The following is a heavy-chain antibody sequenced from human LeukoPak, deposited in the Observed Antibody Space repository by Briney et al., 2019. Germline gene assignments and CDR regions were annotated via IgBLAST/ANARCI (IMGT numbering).Heavy chain of an antibody. V-gene: IGHV4-39*01. CDR1: GGSISSSSYY. J-gene: IGHJ1*01. CDR2: IYYSGST. Sequence: SESLSLTCTVSGGSISSSSYYWGWIRQPPGKGLEWIGSIYYSGSTYYNPSLKSRVTISVDTSKNQFSLKLSSVTAADTAVYYCASYCSSTSCYRGLEYFQHWGQGTLVTVSS. CDR3: ASYCSSTSCYRGLEYFQH. D-gene: IGHD2-2*02.